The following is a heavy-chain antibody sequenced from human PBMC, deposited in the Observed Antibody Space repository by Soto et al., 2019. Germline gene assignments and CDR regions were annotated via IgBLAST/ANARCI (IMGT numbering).Heavy chain of an antibody. D-gene: IGHD3-3*01. Sequence: GGSLRLSCAASGFTFSSYGMHWVRQAPGKGLEWVAFISYDGSNKYYADSVKGRFTISRDNSKNTLYLQMNSLRAEDTAVYYCAKGAIDYDFWSGYYTNYYGMDVWGQGTTVTVSS. CDR3: AKGAIDYDFWSGYYTNYYGMDV. V-gene: IGHV3-30*18. CDR1: GFTFSSYG. CDR2: ISYDGSNK. J-gene: IGHJ6*02.